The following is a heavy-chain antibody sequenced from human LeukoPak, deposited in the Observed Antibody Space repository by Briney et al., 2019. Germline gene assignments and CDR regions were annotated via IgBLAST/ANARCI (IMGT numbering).Heavy chain of an antibody. CDR1: GYTFTRYY. Sequence: ASVKVSCKASGYTFTRYYIHWLRQAPGQGLEWLGWLNPNTGGTSYAQKFEGRVTMTSDTSISAAYLELSSLTSDDTAIYYCAKSLAGTTVFWWFDPWGQGTLVTVSS. V-gene: IGHV1-2*02. CDR3: AKSLAGTTVFWWFDP. D-gene: IGHD1-7*01. CDR2: LNPNTGGT. J-gene: IGHJ5*02.